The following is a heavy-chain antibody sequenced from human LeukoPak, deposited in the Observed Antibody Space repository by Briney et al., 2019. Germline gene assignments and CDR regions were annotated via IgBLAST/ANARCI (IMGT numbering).Heavy chain of an antibody. D-gene: IGHD3-3*01. J-gene: IGHJ5*02. CDR1: GGSISSSSYY. CDR2: IYYSGST. Sequence: SETLSLTCTVSGGSISSSSYYWGWIRQPPGKGLEWIGSIYYSGSTNYNPSLKSRVTISVDTSKNQFSLKLSSVTAADTAVYYCARGSSITIFGVANNRFDPWGQGTLVTVSS. V-gene: IGHV4-39*07. CDR3: ARGSSITIFGVANNRFDP.